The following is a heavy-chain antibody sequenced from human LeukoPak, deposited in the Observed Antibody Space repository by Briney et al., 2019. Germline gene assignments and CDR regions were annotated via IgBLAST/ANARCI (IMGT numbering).Heavy chain of an antibody. CDR1: GFTFSSYA. J-gene: IGHJ4*02. CDR3: ARVATTVTTLGYFDY. CDR2: ISSNGGST. V-gene: IGHV3-64*01. Sequence: PGGSLRLSCAASGFTFSSYAMHWVRQAPGKGLEYVSAISSNGGSTYYANSVKGRFTISRDNSKNTLYLQMGSLRAEDMAVYYCARVATTVTTLGYFDYWGQGTLVTVSS. D-gene: IGHD4-17*01.